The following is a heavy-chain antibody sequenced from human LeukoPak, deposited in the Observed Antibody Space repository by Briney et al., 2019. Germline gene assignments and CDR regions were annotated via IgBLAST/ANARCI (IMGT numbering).Heavy chain of an antibody. V-gene: IGHV3-23*01. D-gene: IGHD3-10*01. CDR2: ISGSGGST. CDR3: AKVPLPLLWFGEPPSY. J-gene: IGHJ4*02. Sequence: GGSLGLSCAASGFTFSSYGMSWVRQAPGKGLEWVSAISGSGGSTYYADSVKGRFTISRDNSKNTLYLQMNSLRAEDTAVYYCAKVPLPLLWFGEPPSYWGQGTLVTVSS. CDR1: GFTFSSYG.